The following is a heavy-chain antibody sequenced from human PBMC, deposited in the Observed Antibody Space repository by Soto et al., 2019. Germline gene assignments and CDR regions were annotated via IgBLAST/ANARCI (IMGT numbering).Heavy chain of an antibody. D-gene: IGHD3-22*01. J-gene: IGHJ4*02. V-gene: IGHV1-46*01. CDR1: GYTFTSTW. CDR2: INPYGGAA. CDR3: ARDRSHGSAYWWLDY. Sequence: ASVKVSCKASGYTFTSTWMHWVRHDPGQGLEWMGIINPYGGAATYAEKFQGRVTMTRDTSTATDYMELSSLRSEDTAMYYCARDRSHGSAYWWLDYWGQGTQVTVSS.